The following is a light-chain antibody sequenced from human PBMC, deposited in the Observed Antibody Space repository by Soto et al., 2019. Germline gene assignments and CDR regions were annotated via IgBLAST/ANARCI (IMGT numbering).Light chain of an antibody. J-gene: IGKJ1*01. Sequence: DIQMTQSPSTLSASVGDRVTITCRASQSISSWLAWYQQKPGKAPKLILYEASTLEDGVPSTFSGGGSGTEFTLSISSLQPDDFSTYYCQQYKTYPLPFGQGTKVELK. CDR3: QQYKTYPLP. CDR2: EAS. V-gene: IGKV1-5*03. CDR1: QSISSW.